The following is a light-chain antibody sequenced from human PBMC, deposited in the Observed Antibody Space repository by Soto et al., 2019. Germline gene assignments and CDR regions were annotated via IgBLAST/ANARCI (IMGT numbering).Light chain of an antibody. CDR3: PQSGILPLL. Sequence: EIVLTQFPGTLSLSPGERATLSCRASQSLHSNFLVWYQQKSGQAPRLLISSASRRATGIPDRFSGIGSGTDFTLIISRLDPEDFAVYYCPQSGILPLLFGPGTRVDVK. V-gene: IGKV3-20*01. J-gene: IGKJ3*01. CDR2: SAS. CDR1: QSLHSNF.